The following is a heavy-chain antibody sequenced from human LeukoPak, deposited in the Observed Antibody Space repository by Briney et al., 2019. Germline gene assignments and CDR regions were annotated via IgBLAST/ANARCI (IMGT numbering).Heavy chain of an antibody. CDR1: GYTFTGYY. D-gene: IGHD5-18*01. J-gene: IGHJ4*02. Sequence: GASVKVSCKASGYTFTGYYMHWVRQAPGQGLEWMGWINPNSGGTNYAQKFQGRVTLTRDTSVSTDYLELGRLRSVDTAVYYCAREIFLMYSYGFWYWNRGTLVTVYS. CDR2: INPNSGGT. V-gene: IGHV1-2*02. CDR3: AREIFLMYSYGFWY.